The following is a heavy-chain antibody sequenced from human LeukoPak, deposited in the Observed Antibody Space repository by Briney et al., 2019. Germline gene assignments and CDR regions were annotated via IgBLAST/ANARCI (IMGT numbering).Heavy chain of an antibody. V-gene: IGHV3-30*18. Sequence: PGRSLRLSCAASGFTFSNYDTHWVRQAPGKGLEWVAVISYDGTNKYYADSVKGRFTISRDNSKNTLHLQMNSLRAEDTAVYYCAKDDRGNEAPFDYWGQGTLVTVSS. J-gene: IGHJ4*02. CDR3: AKDDRGNEAPFDY. CDR2: ISYDGTNK. CDR1: GFTFSNYD.